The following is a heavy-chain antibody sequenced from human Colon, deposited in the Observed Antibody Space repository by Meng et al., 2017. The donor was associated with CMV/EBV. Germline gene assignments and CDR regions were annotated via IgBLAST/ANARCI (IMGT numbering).Heavy chain of an antibody. J-gene: IGHJ4*02. CDR1: GFTFSNYR. Sequence: GESLKISCAASGFTFSNYRMSWVRQAPGKGLEWVSSINTRSSGTFYADAVKGRFTISRDNSKNTLYLQMNSLRAEDTAVYYCAKGSHGDIDYWGQGTLVTVSS. V-gene: IGHV3-21*01. CDR3: AKGSHGDIDY. CDR2: INTRSSGT. D-gene: IGHD4-17*01.